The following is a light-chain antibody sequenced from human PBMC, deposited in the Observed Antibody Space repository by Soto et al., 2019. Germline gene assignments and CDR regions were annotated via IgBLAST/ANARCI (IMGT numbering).Light chain of an antibody. CDR2: GAS. J-gene: IGKJ1*01. CDR3: QQYDSSPWT. V-gene: IGKV3-20*01. CDR1: QSVSSSY. Sequence: EIVLTQSPGTQSLSPGERATLSSRASQSVSSSYLAWYQQKPGQAPRLLIYGASSRATDIPDRFSGSGSGTDFTLTISRLEPEDFAVYYCQQYDSSPWTFGQGTKVEIK.